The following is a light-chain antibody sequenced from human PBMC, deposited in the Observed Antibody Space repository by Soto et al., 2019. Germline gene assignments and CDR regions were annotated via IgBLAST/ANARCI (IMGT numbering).Light chain of an antibody. J-gene: IGKJ1*01. V-gene: IGKV1-27*01. CDR1: QGISNY. CDR2: DAS. CDR3: QKYNSAPWT. Sequence: DIQMTQSPSSLSASVGDRVTITCRASQGISNYLAWYQQKPGKVPELLIYDASTLQSGVPSRFSGSGSGTDFTLTISSLQPEDVATYYCQKYNSAPWTFSQGTKVEIK.